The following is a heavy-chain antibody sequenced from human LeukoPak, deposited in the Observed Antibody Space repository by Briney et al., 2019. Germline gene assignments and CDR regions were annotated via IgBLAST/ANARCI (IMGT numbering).Heavy chain of an antibody. CDR1: GFTFSSCG. V-gene: IGHV3-30*18. CDR2: ISYDGSNK. Sequence: PGRSLRLSCAASGFTFSSCGMHWVRQAPGKGLEWVAVISYDGSNKYCADSVKGRFTISRDNSKNTLYLQMNSLRAEDTAVYYCAKVGHSSSSSFDYWGQGTLVTVSS. D-gene: IGHD6-6*01. J-gene: IGHJ4*02. CDR3: AKVGHSSSSSFDY.